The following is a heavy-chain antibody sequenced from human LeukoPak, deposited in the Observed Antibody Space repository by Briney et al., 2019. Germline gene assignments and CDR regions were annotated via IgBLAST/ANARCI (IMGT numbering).Heavy chain of an antibody. V-gene: IGHV4-59*01. Sequence: SETLSLTCTVSGGSISSYYWSWIRQPPGKGLEWIGYIYYSGSTNYNPSLKSRVTISVDTSKSQFSLKLSSVTAADTAVYYCARGDSSGYYGLLYYFDYWGQGTLVTVSS. D-gene: IGHD3-22*01. J-gene: IGHJ4*02. CDR2: IYYSGST. CDR3: ARGDSSGYYGLLYYFDY. CDR1: GGSISSYY.